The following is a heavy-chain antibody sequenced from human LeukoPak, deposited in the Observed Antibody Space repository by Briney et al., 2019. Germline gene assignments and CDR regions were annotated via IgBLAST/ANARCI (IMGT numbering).Heavy chain of an antibody. Sequence: SETLSLTCTVSGGSISRYYWSWIRQPPGKGLEWIGYISDSGSTNYNPSLGSRITISIDASKNQFSLMLPSVTAADTAVYYCAGVAAVVDTRGFGFFDSWGQGTLATVSS. D-gene: IGHD6-19*01. CDR2: ISDSGST. CDR3: AGVAAVVDTRGFGFFDS. CDR1: GGSISRYY. J-gene: IGHJ4*02. V-gene: IGHV4-59*01.